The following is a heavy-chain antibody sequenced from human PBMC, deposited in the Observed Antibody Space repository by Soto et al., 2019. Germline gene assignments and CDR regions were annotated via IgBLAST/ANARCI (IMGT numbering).Heavy chain of an antibody. V-gene: IGHV3-48*02. CDR1: GCTFSSYS. CDR2: ISSSSSTI. CDR3: ARDTHSYGHKYYFDY. D-gene: IGHD5-18*01. J-gene: IGHJ4*02. Sequence: EVQLVESGGGLVQPGGSRRLSCAASGCTFSSYSMNWVRQAPGKGLEWVSYISSSSSTIYYADSVKGRFTISRDNAKNSLYLQMNSLRDEDTAVYYCARDTHSYGHKYYFDYWGQGTLVTVSS.